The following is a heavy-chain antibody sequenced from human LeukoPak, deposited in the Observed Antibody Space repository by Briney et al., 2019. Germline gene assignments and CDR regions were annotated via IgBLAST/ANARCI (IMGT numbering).Heavy chain of an antibody. Sequence: ASVTVSCKASGGTFSSYAINWVRQAPGQGLEWMGGIIPIFGTPNYAQKFQGRVTITAVESMSTAYTELSSLRSEDTAVYYCARGWLAETTVVTPYNYWGQGTLVTVSS. CDR3: ARGWLAETTVVTPYNY. D-gene: IGHD4-23*01. CDR2: IIPIFGTP. V-gene: IGHV1-69*01. CDR1: GGTFSSYA. J-gene: IGHJ4*02.